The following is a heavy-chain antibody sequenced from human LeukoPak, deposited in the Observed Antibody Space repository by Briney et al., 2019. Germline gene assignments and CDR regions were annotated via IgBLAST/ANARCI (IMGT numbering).Heavy chain of an antibody. D-gene: IGHD5-12*01. Sequence: SETLSLTCTVSGGSISSYYRSWIRQPPGKGLEWIGYIYYSGSTNYNPSLKSRVTISVDTSKNQFSLKLSSVTAADTAVYYCAKGYSGYDSSRPYYYYGMDVWGQGTTVTVSS. CDR1: GGSISSYY. V-gene: IGHV4-59*08. CDR2: IYYSGST. CDR3: AKGYSGYDSSRPYYYYGMDV. J-gene: IGHJ6*02.